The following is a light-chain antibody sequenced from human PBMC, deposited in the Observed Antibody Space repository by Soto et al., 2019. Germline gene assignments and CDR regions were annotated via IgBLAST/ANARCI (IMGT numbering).Light chain of an antibody. CDR3: QQRSNWPRLT. CDR1: QSISSW. J-gene: IGKJ4*01. V-gene: IGKV1-5*01. CDR2: DAS. Sequence: DIQMTQSPSALSASVGDRATITCRATQSISSWLAWYQQKPGKAPKLLXYDASTLQSGVPSRYSGSGSGTDFTPTISSLEPEDFAVYDCQQRSNWPRLTFGGGTKVDIK.